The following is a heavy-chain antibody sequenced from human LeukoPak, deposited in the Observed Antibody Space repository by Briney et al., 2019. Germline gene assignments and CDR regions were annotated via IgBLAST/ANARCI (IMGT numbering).Heavy chain of an antibody. Sequence: GGSLRLSCAASGFTFSSYGMHWVRQAPGKGLEWVAFIRYDGSNKYYADSVKGRFTISRDNSKNTLYLQMNSLRAEDTAVYYCAKDQGYCSSTSCRYYYYMDVWGKGTTVTVSS. CDR2: IRYDGSNK. V-gene: IGHV3-30*02. CDR1: GFTFSSYG. CDR3: AKDQGYCSSTSCRYYYYMDV. J-gene: IGHJ6*03. D-gene: IGHD2-2*01.